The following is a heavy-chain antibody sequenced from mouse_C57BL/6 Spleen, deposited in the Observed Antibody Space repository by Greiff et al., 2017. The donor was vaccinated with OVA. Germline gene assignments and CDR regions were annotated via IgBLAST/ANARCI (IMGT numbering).Heavy chain of an antibody. Sequence: QVQLQQSGAELVRPGASVTLSCKASGYTFTDYEMHWVKQTPVHGLEWIGAIDPETGGTAYNQKFKGKAILTADKSSSTAYMELRSLTSEDSAVYYCTSRTWFYAMDYWGQGTSVTVSS. J-gene: IGHJ4*01. CDR3: TSRTWFYAMDY. CDR2: IDPETGGT. CDR1: GYTFTDYE. D-gene: IGHD1-1*02. V-gene: IGHV1-15*01.